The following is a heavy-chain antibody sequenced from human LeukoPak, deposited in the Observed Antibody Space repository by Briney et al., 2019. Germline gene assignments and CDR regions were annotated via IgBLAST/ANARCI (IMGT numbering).Heavy chain of an antibody. CDR3: ARTSYCSSTSCYSFDP. CDR2: IYPGDSDT. Sequence: GESLKISCKGSGYSFTSYWIGWVRQMPGKGLEWMGIIYPGDSDTRYSPSFQGQVTISADKSISTAYLQWRSLKASDTAMYYCARTSYCSSTSCYSFDPWGQGTLVTVSS. V-gene: IGHV5-51*01. CDR1: GYSFTSYW. J-gene: IGHJ5*02. D-gene: IGHD2-2*01.